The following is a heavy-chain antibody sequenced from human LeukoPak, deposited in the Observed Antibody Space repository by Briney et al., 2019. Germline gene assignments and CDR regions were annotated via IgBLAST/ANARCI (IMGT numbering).Heavy chain of an antibody. D-gene: IGHD2-2*01. CDR3: ARDPPSSPYQLLPFYYYYYGMDV. J-gene: IGHJ6*02. CDR1: GFTFSDYY. CDR2: ISSSGSTI. Sequence: PGGSLRLSCAASGFTFSDYYMSWIRQAPGKGLEWVSYISSSGSTIYYADSVKGRFTISRDNAKNSLYLQMNSLRAEDTAVYYCARDPPSSPYQLLPFYYYYYGMDVWGQGTTVTVSS. V-gene: IGHV3-11*01.